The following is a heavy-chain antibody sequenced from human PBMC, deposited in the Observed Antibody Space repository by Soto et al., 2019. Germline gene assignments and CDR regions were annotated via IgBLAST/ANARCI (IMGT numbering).Heavy chain of an antibody. Sequence: TGGSLRLSCAASGFTFSDYYMSWIRQSPGKGLEWVSYISSSGSTIYYADSVKGRFTISRDNAKNSLYLQMNSLRAEDTAVYYCARASSIAARGIDYYYYGMDVWGQGTTVTVSS. J-gene: IGHJ6*02. CDR2: ISSSGSTI. CDR1: GFTFSDYY. V-gene: IGHV3-11*01. CDR3: ARASSIAARGIDYYYYGMDV. D-gene: IGHD6-6*01.